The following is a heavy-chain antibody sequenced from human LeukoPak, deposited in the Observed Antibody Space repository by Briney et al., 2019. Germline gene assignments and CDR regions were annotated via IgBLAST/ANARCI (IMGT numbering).Heavy chain of an antibody. Sequence: ASVKVSCXASGYTFTSYGISWVRQAPGQGLEWMGWISAYNGNTNYAQKLQGRVTMTTDTSTSTAYMELRSLRSDDTAVYYCARDMAVAGVFDYWGQGTLVTVSS. CDR1: GYTFTSYG. V-gene: IGHV1-18*01. CDR3: ARDMAVAGVFDY. J-gene: IGHJ4*02. CDR2: ISAYNGNT. D-gene: IGHD6-19*01.